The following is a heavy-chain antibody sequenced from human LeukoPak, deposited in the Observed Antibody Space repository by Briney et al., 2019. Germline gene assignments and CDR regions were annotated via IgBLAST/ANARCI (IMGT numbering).Heavy chain of an antibody. CDR3: AKDQKVGQWLGSGAFDI. V-gene: IGHV1-46*01. CDR2: INPSGGSAGYTGIPSGEST. D-gene: IGHD6-19*01. Sequence: ASVKVSCKASGYTFTSYDINWVRQAPGQGLEWMGIINPSGGSAGYTGIPSGESTLYAQKFQGRLTLTGDASTSTAYMELRSLRSEDTAVYYCAKDQKVGQWLGSGAFDIWGQGTMVTVSS. CDR1: GYTFTSYD. J-gene: IGHJ3*02.